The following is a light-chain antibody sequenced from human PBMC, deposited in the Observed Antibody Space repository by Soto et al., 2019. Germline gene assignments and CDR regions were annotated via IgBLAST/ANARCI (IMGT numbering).Light chain of an antibody. J-gene: IGLJ1*01. V-gene: IGLV2-14*01. Sequence: QSVLTQPASVSGSPGRSITISCTGTSGDIGSYNRVSWYQQHPGKAPKLIIYEVTDRPSGVSNRFSGSKSGNTASLTISGLQAEDEAEYYCSSYTNINTRACVFGTGTRSPS. CDR1: SGDIGSYNR. CDR2: EVT. CDR3: SSYTNINTRACV.